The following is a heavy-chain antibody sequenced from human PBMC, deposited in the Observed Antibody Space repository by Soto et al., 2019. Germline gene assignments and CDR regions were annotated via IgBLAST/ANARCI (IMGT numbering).Heavy chain of an antibody. V-gene: IGHV1-3*01. J-gene: IGHJ6*02. CDR3: ARDPSYYGMDV. Sequence: ASVKVSCKASGYTFTSYAMHWVRQAPGQRLEWMGWINAGNGNTKYSQKFQGRVTITRDTSASTAYMELSSLRFEDTALYYCARDPSYYGMDVWGQGTTVTVSS. CDR1: GYTFTSYA. CDR2: INAGNGNT.